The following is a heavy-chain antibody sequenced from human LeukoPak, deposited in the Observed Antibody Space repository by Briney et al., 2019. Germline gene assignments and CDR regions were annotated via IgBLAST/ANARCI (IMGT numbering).Heavy chain of an antibody. CDR1: GFTFSSYA. Sequence: GGSLRLSCAASGFTFSSYAMSWVRQAPGKGLEWVSAISGSGGSTYYADSVKGRFTISRDNSKNTLYLQMNSLRAEDTAVYYCAKVWQRFGELPSNWFDPWGQGTLVTVSS. V-gene: IGHV3-23*01. J-gene: IGHJ5*02. CDR2: ISGSGGST. CDR3: AKVWQRFGELPSNWFDP. D-gene: IGHD3-16*01.